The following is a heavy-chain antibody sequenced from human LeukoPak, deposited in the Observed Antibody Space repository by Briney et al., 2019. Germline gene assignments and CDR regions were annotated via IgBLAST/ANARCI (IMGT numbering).Heavy chain of an antibody. Sequence: GGSMRLSCVASGFTFSNYAMSWVRQAPGKGLEWVSGISSSGSSTFFADHVKGRFIIARDNAKSSLYLQMNTLQAEDTAVYYCARRATGSSSLFYYYMDVWGKGTTVSVSS. CDR1: GFTFSNYA. D-gene: IGHD1-26*01. J-gene: IGHJ6*03. CDR2: ISSSGSST. V-gene: IGHV3-23*01. CDR3: ARRATGSSSLFYYYMDV.